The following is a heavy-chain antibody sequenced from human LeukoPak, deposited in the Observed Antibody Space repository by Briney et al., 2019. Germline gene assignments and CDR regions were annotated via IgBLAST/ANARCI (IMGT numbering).Heavy chain of an antibody. V-gene: IGHV4-59*01. CDR1: GGSISSYY. CDR3: ARGGNDFWSGLMYNWFDP. Sequence: PSETLSLTCTVSGGSISSYYWNWIRQPPGKGLEWIGYIYYSGSTNYNPSLQSRVTISVDTSKNQFSLKLTSVIAADTAMYYCARGGNDFWSGLMYNWFDPWGQGTLVTVSS. J-gene: IGHJ5*02. D-gene: IGHD3-3*01. CDR2: IYYSGST.